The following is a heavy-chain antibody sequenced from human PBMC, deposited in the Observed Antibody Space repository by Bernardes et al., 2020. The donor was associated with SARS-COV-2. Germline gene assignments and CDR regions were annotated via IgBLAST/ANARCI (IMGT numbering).Heavy chain of an antibody. D-gene: IGHD3-10*01. CDR3: ARDEGDSGAFDV. V-gene: IGHV4-31*03. J-gene: IGHJ3*01. CDR1: GGSIRSGASY. CDR2: ISYSGTT. Sequence: SETLSLTCTVSGGSIRSGASYWTWIRQHPGKGLEWIGYISYSGTTYYNPSLKSRVTISADTSKNQFSLKLSSVEAADTAVYYCARDEGDSGAFDVWGQGTKVTVSS.